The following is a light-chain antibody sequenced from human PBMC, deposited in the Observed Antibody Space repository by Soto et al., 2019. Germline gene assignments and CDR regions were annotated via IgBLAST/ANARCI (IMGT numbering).Light chain of an antibody. CDR3: SSYTDRKHLV. V-gene: IGLV2-8*01. CDR1: SSDIGGYNS. J-gene: IGLJ1*01. CDR2: DVT. Sequence: QSALTQSPSASGSPGQSVTISCTGTSSDIGGYNSVSWYQQHPGKAPKVMIYDVTKRPSGVPDRFSGSKSGNTASLTVSALPDEDEADYCCSSYTDRKHLVFGTGTKVTVL.